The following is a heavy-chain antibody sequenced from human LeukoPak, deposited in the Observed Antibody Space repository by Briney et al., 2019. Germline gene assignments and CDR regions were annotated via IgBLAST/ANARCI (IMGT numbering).Heavy chain of an antibody. V-gene: IGHV1-18*01. Sequence: GASVKVSCKASGYTFTSYAMNWVRQAPGQGLEWMGWISAYNGNTNYAQKLQGRVTMTTDTSTSTAYMELRSLRSDDTAVYYCARDERYYYDSSGYYRNWGQGTLVTVSS. CDR3: ARDERYYYDSSGYYRN. CDR2: ISAYNGNT. J-gene: IGHJ4*02. D-gene: IGHD3-22*01. CDR1: GYTFTSYA.